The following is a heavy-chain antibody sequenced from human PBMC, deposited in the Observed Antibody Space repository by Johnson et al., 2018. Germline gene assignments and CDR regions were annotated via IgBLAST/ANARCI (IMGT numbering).Heavy chain of an antibody. CDR3: ARGGRSGWFTGVFDV. V-gene: IGHV3-66*02. CDR2: IYSGGSR. D-gene: IGHD6-19*01. J-gene: IGHJ3*01. CDR1: GFTVSSKY. Sequence: EVQLVESGGGLVQPGGYXRLSCAVSGFTVSSKYMSWVRQAPGKGLEWVSIIYSGGSRYYADSVKGRFTISRDTSNNTVYLQMNSLKFEDTALYYCARGGRSGWFTGVFDVWGQGTMVTVSS.